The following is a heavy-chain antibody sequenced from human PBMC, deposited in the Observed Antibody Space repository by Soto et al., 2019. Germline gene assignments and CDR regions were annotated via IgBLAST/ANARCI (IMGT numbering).Heavy chain of an antibody. CDR3: ASPPRYCSGGSCYHFDY. V-gene: IGHV4-39*01. CDR1: GGSISSSSYY. D-gene: IGHD2-15*01. CDR2: IYYSGST. J-gene: IGHJ4*02. Sequence: SETLSLTCTVSGGSISSSSYYWGWIRQPPGKGLEWIGSIYYSGSTYYNPSLKSRVTISVDTSKNQFSLKLSSVTAADTAVYYCASPPRYCSGGSCYHFDYWGQGTLVTVSX.